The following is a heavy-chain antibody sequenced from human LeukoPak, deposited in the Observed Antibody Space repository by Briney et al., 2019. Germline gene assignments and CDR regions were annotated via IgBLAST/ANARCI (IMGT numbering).Heavy chain of an antibody. CDR2: INWNGGST. V-gene: IGHV3-20*04. J-gene: IGHJ4*02. D-gene: IGHD6-19*01. Sequence: GGSLRLSCAASGLTFDDYGVSWVRQAPGKGLEWVSGINWNGGSTGYADSVKGRFTISRDNAKNSLYLQMNSLRAEDTALYYCARDSIAVAGNDYWGQGTLVTVSS. CDR1: GLTFDDYG. CDR3: ARDSIAVAGNDY.